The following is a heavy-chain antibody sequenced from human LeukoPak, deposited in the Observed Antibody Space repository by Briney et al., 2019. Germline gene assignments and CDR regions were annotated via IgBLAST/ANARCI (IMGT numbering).Heavy chain of an antibody. Sequence: GGSLRLSCAASGFTFSNNWMHWVRQAPGKGLVWVSRINSDGRTTTYADSVKGRFTISRDNAKNTLYLQMNSLRAEDTAVYYCARDRGYCSGGSCYTNWFDPWGQGTLVTVSS. CDR2: INSDGRTT. CDR1: GFTFSNNW. V-gene: IGHV3-74*01. CDR3: ARDRGYCSGGSCYTNWFDP. D-gene: IGHD2-15*01. J-gene: IGHJ5*02.